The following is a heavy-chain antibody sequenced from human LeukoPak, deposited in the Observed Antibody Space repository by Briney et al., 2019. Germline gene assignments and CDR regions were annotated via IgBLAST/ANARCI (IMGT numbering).Heavy chain of an antibody. V-gene: IGHV3-21*01. CDR1: GFTFSSYS. D-gene: IGHD5-12*01. CDR3: AREAYGGYMLGYMDV. J-gene: IGHJ6*03. CDR2: ISTSSSYI. Sequence: SGGSLRLSCAASGFTFSSYSMNWVRQAPGKGLEWVSSISTSSSYIYYADSVKGRFTISRDNAKNSLYLQMNSLRAEDTAVYYCAREAYGGYMLGYMDVWGKGTTVTISS.